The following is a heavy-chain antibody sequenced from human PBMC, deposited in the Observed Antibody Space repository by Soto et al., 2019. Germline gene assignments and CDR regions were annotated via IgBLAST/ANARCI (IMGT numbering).Heavy chain of an antibody. V-gene: IGHV1-2*04. CDR1: GYTFTGYY. Sequence: QVPLVQSGAEVKKPGASVKVSCKASGYTFTGYYMHWVRQAPGQGLEWMGWINPNSGGTNYAQKFQGWVTMTRDTSISTAYMELSRLRSDDTAVYYCARDGCSGGSCYSSFDIWGQGTMVTVSS. CDR3: ARDGCSGGSCYSSFDI. D-gene: IGHD2-15*01. CDR2: INPNSGGT. J-gene: IGHJ3*02.